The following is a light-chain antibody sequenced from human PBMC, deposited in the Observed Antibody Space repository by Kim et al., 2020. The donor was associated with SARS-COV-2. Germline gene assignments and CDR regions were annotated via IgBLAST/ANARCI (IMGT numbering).Light chain of an antibody. J-gene: IGKJ4*01. Sequence: ASVGDRVTITCRASQDINRALAWYQQKPGKAPKLLIYDASSLESGVPSRFSGSGSGTDVPLTIRSLQPEDFATYYCQQFINYPLTFGGGNKVDIK. V-gene: IGKV1D-13*01. CDR1: QDINRA. CDR3: QQFINYPLT. CDR2: DAS.